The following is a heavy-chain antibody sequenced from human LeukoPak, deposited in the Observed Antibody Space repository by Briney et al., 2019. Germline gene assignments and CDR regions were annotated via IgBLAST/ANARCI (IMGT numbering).Heavy chain of an antibody. CDR3: AKSGGYGLIDY. J-gene: IGHJ4*02. D-gene: IGHD1-26*01. Sequence: PSETLSLTCTVSGGSISSSSYYWSWIRQPPGKGLEWIGYIYYSGSTNYNPSLKSRVTISIDTSKNQFSLRLNSVTAADTAMYYCAKSGGYGLIDYWGQGTRVTVSS. CDR2: IYYSGST. V-gene: IGHV4-61*05. CDR1: GGSISSSSYY.